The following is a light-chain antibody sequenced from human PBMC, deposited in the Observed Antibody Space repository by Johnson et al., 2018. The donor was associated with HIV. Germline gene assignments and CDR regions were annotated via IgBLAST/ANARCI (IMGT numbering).Light chain of an antibody. V-gene: IGLV1-51*01. Sequence: QSVLTQPPSVSAAPGQKVSISCSGSSSNIGNNYVSWYQQVPGTAPKLLIYDNHKRPSGIPDRFSGSKSGTSATLGITGLQTGDEADYYCGTWDNSLSAGVVGTGTKVTVL. CDR1: SSNIGNNY. CDR3: GTWDNSLSAGV. CDR2: DNH. J-gene: IGLJ1*01.